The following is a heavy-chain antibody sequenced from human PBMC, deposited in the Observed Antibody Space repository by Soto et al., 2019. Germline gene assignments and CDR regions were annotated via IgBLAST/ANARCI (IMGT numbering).Heavy chain of an antibody. Sequence: PSETLSLTCTVSGGSIISSSYYWVWIRQPPGKGLEWIGSIYYSGSTYYNPSLKSRVTISVDTSKNQFSLKLSSVTAADTAVYYCANRDYYDSSGYGYWGQGTLVTVSS. CDR2: IYYSGST. V-gene: IGHV4-39*01. D-gene: IGHD3-22*01. CDR3: ANRDYYDSSGYGY. CDR1: GGSIISSSYY. J-gene: IGHJ4*02.